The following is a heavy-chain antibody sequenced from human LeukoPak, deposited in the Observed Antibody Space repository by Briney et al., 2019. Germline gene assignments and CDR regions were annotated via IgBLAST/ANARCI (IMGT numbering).Heavy chain of an antibody. Sequence: ASETLSLTCAVYRGSFSGYYWTWIRQSPGKGLEWIGEINHSGTTNYNPSLKSRVTISIDTSKNQFSLKLSCVTAADTAVYYCARGPTIDYDILTGYYYFDYWGQGTLVTVSS. CDR1: RGSFSGYY. CDR3: ARGPTIDYDILTGYYYFDY. CDR2: INHSGTT. V-gene: IGHV4-34*01. D-gene: IGHD3-9*01. J-gene: IGHJ4*02.